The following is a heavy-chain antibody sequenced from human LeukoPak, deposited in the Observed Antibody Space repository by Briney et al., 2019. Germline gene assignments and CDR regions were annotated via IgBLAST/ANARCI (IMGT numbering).Heavy chain of an antibody. V-gene: IGHV4-39*01. CDR3: ARQPGSGSYDY. Sequence: KPSETLSLTCTVSGGSISSSSYYWGWIRQPPGKGLEWIGSIYYSGSTYYNPSLKSRVTISVDTSKNQFSLKLSSVTAADTAVYYCARQPGSGSYDYWGQGTLVTVSS. CDR1: GGSISSSSYY. D-gene: IGHD1-26*01. CDR2: IYYSGST. J-gene: IGHJ4*02.